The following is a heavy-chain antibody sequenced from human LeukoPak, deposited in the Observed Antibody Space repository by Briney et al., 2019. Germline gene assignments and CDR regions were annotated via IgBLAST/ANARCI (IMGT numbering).Heavy chain of an antibody. D-gene: IGHD3-10*01. J-gene: IGHJ4*02. CDR1: GYTFTSYG. V-gene: IGHV1-18*04. CDR2: ISAYNGNT. Sequence: SVTLSCKASGYTFTSYGISWVRLRPRPGREWMGLISAYNGNTNYAQKLKGRVTKTTDTSTSTAYMKLRSMRFDDTAVYYCARVRGNFDYWGQGTLVTVSS. CDR3: ARVRGNFDY.